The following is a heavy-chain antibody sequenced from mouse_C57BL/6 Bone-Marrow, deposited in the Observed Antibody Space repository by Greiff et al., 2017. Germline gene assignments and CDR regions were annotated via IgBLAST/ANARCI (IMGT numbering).Heavy chain of an antibody. D-gene: IGHD1-1*01. J-gene: IGHJ2*01. CDR2: MHPGSGNT. Sequence: VQLHQSGAELVRPGASVKLSCKASGYTFTHYYINWVKQRPGQGLEWIARMHPGSGNTYYNEKVKGKATLTAEKSSSTAYKQLSSLTSDDASVYFCPRGSRLDYWGQGTTLTVSS. V-gene: IGHV1-76*01. CDR1: GYTFTHYY. CDR3: PRGSRLDY.